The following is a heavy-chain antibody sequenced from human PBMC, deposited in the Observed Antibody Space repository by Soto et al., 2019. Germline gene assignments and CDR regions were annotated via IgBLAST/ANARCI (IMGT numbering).Heavy chain of an antibody. V-gene: IGHV3-9*01. CDR1: GFTFDDYA. CDR2: ISWNSGSI. D-gene: IGHD6-13*01. CDR3: AKDIARSVAAAGTDWFDP. J-gene: IGHJ5*02. Sequence: PGGSLRLSCAASGFTFDDYAMHWVRQAPGKGLEWVSGISWNSGSIGYADSVKGRFTISRDNAKNSLYLQMNSLRAEDTALYYCAKDIARSVAAAGTDWFDPWGQGTLVTVSS.